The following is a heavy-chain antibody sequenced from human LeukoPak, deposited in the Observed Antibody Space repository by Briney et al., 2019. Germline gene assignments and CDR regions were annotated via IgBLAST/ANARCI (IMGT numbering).Heavy chain of an antibody. D-gene: IGHD3-22*01. CDR3: ARANYYDSSGYSRWFDP. V-gene: IGHV1-2*02. Sequence: ASVKVSCKASGYTFTGYYMHWVRQAPGQGLEWMGWINPNSGGTNYAQKFQGRVTMTRDTSISTAYMELSRLRSDDTAVYYCARANYYDSSGYSRWFDPWGQGTLVTVSS. CDR1: GYTFTGYY. CDR2: INPNSGGT. J-gene: IGHJ5*02.